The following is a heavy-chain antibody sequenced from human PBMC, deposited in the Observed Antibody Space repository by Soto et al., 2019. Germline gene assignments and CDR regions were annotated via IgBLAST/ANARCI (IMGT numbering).Heavy chain of an antibody. CDR2: INPSGGST. CDR1: GYSFTSYY. V-gene: IGHV1-46*01. D-gene: IGHD6-13*01. CDR3: ARDRRLSSSWYVGQNPQDAFDI. Sequence: GASVKVSCKASGYSFTSYYMHWVRQAPGQGLEWMGIINPSGGSTSYAQKFQGRVTMTRDTSTSTVYMELSSLRSEDTAVYYCARDRRLSSSWYVGQNPQDAFDIWGQGTMVTVSS. J-gene: IGHJ3*02.